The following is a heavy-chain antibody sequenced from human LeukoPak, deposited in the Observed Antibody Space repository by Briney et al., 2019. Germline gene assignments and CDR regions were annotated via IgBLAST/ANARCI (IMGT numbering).Heavy chain of an antibody. J-gene: IGHJ5*02. Sequence: SETLSLTCTVSGGSISSVDYYWSWIRQPPGKGLEWIGYIYYSGSTYYNPSLKSRVNISVDTSKNPFSLKLSSVTAADTAVYYCASRYCSSTSCGNWFDPWGQGTLVTVSS. CDR3: ASRYCSSTSCGNWFDP. CDR1: GGSISSVDYY. CDR2: IYYSGST. V-gene: IGHV4-30-4*01. D-gene: IGHD2-2*01.